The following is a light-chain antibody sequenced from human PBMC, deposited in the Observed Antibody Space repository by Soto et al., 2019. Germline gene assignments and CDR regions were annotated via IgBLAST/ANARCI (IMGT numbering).Light chain of an antibody. CDR3: QQYNTYSHMYS. CDR2: KTS. V-gene: IGKV1-5*03. J-gene: IGKJ2*01. CDR1: QKISTW. Sequence: DIQMTHSPSTLSASVGDRVTITCRASQKISTWLAWFQQKPGEAPKLLIYKTSHLASGVPSRFSGTGSGTEFTLTIINLQPDDFATYYCQQYNTYSHMYSFGQGNRLEIK.